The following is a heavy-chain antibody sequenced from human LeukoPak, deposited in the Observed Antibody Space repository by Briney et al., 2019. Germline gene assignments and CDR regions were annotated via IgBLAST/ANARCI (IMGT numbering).Heavy chain of an antibody. CDR1: GFRFSSYS. J-gene: IGHJ3*02. V-gene: IGHV3-21*01. CDR3: ARDSRDAFDI. CDR2: ISSGSEYI. Sequence: GGSLRLSCVASGFRFSSYSMNWVRQSPGKGLEWVSSISSGSEYIIYADSVKGRFTISRDNAKNSLYLQMNSLRAEDTAVYYCARDSRDAFDIWGQGTVVTVSS.